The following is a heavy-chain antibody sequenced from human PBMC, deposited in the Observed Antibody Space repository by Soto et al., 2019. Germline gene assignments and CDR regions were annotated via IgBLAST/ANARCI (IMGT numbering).Heavy chain of an antibody. CDR1: GFTFSSYS. D-gene: IGHD1-26*01. V-gene: IGHV3-48*02. J-gene: IGHJ3*02. CDR2: ISSSSSTI. CDR3: ARVIPRLGVGATTGEAFDI. Sequence: GGSLRLSCAASGFTFSSYSMNWVRQAPGKGLEWVSYISSSSSTIYYADSVKGRFTISRDNAKNSLYLQMNSLRDEDPAVYYCARVIPRLGVGATTGEAFDIWGQGTMVTVSS.